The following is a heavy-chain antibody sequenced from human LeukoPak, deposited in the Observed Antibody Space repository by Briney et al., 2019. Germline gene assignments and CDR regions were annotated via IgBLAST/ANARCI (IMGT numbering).Heavy chain of an antibody. V-gene: IGHV4-39*01. J-gene: IGHJ5*02. CDR1: VGSISSSSYY. Sequence: PSETLSLTCTVSVGSISSSSYYWGWIRQPPGQGLEWIGSIYYSGITYYNPSLKSRVTISVDTSKNQFSLKLSSVTAADTAVYYCARQDSSGWYLYWFDPWGQGTLVTVSS. CDR3: ARQDSSGWYLYWFDP. CDR2: IYYSGIT. D-gene: IGHD6-19*01.